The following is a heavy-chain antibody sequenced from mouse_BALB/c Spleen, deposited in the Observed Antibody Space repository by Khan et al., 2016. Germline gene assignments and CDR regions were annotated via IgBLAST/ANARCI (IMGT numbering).Heavy chain of an antibody. Sequence: QVQLQQSGPGLVAPSQSLSITCTVSGFSFTNSGVHWVRQPPRKGLDWLGVIWAGGSTDYYSALMSRLSITSDNTQYQVFLKMNSLQTDDTAMHYSARDDHDFDACFACWGDGTLVTVSA. J-gene: IGHJ3*01. V-gene: IGHV2-9*02. CDR1: GFSFTNSG. D-gene: IGHD2-4*01. CDR2: IWAGGST. CDR3: ARDDHDFDACFAC.